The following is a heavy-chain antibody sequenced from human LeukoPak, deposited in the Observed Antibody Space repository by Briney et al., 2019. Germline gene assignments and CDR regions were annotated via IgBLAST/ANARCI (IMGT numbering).Heavy chain of an antibody. CDR3: ARGSWELPPPFAVGSTDAFDI. D-gene: IGHD1-26*01. CDR1: GFTFSSYS. V-gene: IGHV3-21*01. Sequence: PGGSLRLSCAASGFTFSSYSMNWVRQAPGKGLEWVSSISSSSSYIYYADSVKGRFTISRDNAKNSLYLQMNSLRAEDTAVYYCARGSWELPPPFAVGSTDAFDIWGQGTMVTVSS. CDR2: ISSSSSYI. J-gene: IGHJ3*02.